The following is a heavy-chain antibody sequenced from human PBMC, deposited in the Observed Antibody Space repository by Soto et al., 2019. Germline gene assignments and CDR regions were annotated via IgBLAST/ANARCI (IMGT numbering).Heavy chain of an antibody. D-gene: IGHD3-3*01. CDR1: GFTFSSYG. CDR3: AKDELSYYDFWSGYRYYYYYYMDV. CDR2: ISYDGSNK. Sequence: HPGGSLRLSCAASGFTFSSYGMHWVRQAPGKGLEWVAVISYDGSNKYYADSVKGRFTISRDNSKNTLYLQMNSLRAEDTAVYYCAKDELSYYDFWSGYRYYYYYYMDVWGKGTTVTVSS. V-gene: IGHV3-30*18. J-gene: IGHJ6*03.